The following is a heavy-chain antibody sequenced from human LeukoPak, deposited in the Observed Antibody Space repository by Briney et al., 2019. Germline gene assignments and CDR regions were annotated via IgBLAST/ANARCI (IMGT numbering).Heavy chain of an antibody. CDR1: GSTFSSYA. D-gene: IGHD4-17*01. Sequence: GGSLRLSCAASGSTFSSYAMSWVRQAPGKGLEWVSAISGSGGSTYYADSVKGRFTISRDNSKNTLYLQMNSLRAEDTAVYYCAKDLHNYGASPVLDYWGQGTLVTVSS. CDR2: ISGSGGST. J-gene: IGHJ4*02. CDR3: AKDLHNYGASPVLDY. V-gene: IGHV3-23*01.